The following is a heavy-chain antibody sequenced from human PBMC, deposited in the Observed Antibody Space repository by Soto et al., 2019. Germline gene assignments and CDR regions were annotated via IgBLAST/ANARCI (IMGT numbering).Heavy chain of an antibody. J-gene: IGHJ5*02. V-gene: IGHV4-34*01. Sequence: QVQLQQWGAGLLKPSETLSLTCAVYGGSFSGYYWGWIRQPPGKGLEWIGEINHSGSTNYNPSLKSRVTISVGTSKNQFSLKLSSVTAADTAVYYCARGLVVVPAARRGRWFDPWGQGTLVTVSS. CDR3: ARGLVVVPAARRGRWFDP. D-gene: IGHD2-2*01. CDR1: GGSFSGYY. CDR2: INHSGST.